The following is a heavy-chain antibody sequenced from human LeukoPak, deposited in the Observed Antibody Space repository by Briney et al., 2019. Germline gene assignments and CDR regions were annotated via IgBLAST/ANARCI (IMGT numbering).Heavy chain of an antibody. D-gene: IGHD3-10*01. CDR3: ARIGGGTPGS. CDR1: GYSISSGYH. CDR2: IYHSGTT. Sequence: SETLSLTCTVSGYSISSGYHWGWFRQPPGKGLEWIGLIYHSGTTYYNLSLKSRVTIFVDTSKNQFSLNLKSVTAADTAVYFCARIGGGTPGSWGQGTLVTVSS. V-gene: IGHV4-38-2*02. J-gene: IGHJ4*02.